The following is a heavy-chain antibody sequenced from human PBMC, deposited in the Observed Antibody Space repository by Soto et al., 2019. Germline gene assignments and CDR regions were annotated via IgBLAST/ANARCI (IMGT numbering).Heavy chain of an antibody. CDR3: ARTTVTTYWFDP. CDR2: IYYSGST. CDR1: GGSISSGGYY. Sequence: LSLTCTVSGGSISSGGYYWSWIRQHPGKGLEWIGYIYYSGSTYYNPSLKSRVTISVDTSKNQFSLKLSSVTAADTAVYYRARTTVTTYWFDPWGQGTLVTVSS. J-gene: IGHJ5*02. D-gene: IGHD4-17*01. V-gene: IGHV4-31*03.